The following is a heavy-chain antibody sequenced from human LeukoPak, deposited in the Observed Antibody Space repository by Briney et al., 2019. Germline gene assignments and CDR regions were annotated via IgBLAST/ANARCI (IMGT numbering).Heavy chain of an antibody. CDR1: GGTFSSYA. Sequence: SVKVSCKASGGTFSSYAISWVRQAPGQGLEWMGRIIPILGIANYAQKFQGRVTITADKSTSTAYMELSSLRSEDTAVYYCARDGHPRVVAAGALDYWGQGTLVTVSS. J-gene: IGHJ4*02. CDR2: IIPILGIA. D-gene: IGHD2-15*01. CDR3: ARDGHPRVVAAGALDY. V-gene: IGHV1-69*04.